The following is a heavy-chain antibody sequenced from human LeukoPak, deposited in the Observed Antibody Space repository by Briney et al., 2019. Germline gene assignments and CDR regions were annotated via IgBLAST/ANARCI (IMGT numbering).Heavy chain of an antibody. D-gene: IGHD3-3*01. CDR3: ARGRYYDFWSGYPFDY. J-gene: IGHJ4*02. V-gene: IGHV1-69*04. CDR2: IIPILGIA. CDR1: GGTFSSYA. Sequence: ASVKVSCKASGGTFSSYAISWVRQAPGQGLEWMGRIIPILGIANYAQKFQGRVTITADKSTSTAYMELSNLRSEDTAVYYCARGRYYDFWSGYPFDYWGQGTLVTVSS.